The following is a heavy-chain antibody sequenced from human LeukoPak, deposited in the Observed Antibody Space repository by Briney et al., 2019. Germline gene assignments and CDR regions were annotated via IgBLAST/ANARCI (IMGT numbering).Heavy chain of an antibody. V-gene: IGHV1-69*04. Sequence: WASVTVSCMASGGTFSSYAISWVRQAPGQGLEWMGRIIPILGIANYAQKFQGRVTITADKSTSTAYMELSSMRSEDTAVYYCARTPYRFLEWSLHYYYYYMDVWGKGTTVTVSS. D-gene: IGHD3-3*01. J-gene: IGHJ6*03. CDR1: GGTFSSYA. CDR2: IIPILGIA. CDR3: ARTPYRFLEWSLHYYYYYMDV.